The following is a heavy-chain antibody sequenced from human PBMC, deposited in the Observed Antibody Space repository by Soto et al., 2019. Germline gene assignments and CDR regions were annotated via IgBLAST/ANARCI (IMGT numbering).Heavy chain of an antibody. D-gene: IGHD3-16*02. Sequence: EVQLVESGGGLVQPGGSLKLSCAASGFIFSSSAMHWVRQASGKGLEWVGRIRSKLNSYATVYAAWVKGRFTISRDDSMNTAYLQMNRLKTEDTAVYYCTRHLGELSIPRAFHIWGQGTMVNVSS. J-gene: IGHJ3*02. CDR1: GFIFSSSA. CDR3: TRHLGELSIPRAFHI. CDR2: IRSKLNSYAT. V-gene: IGHV3-73*01.